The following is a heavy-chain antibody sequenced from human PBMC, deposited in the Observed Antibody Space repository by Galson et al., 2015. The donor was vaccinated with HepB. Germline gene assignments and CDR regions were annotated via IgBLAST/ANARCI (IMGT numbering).Heavy chain of an antibody. CDR2: ISTDSSTI. CDR3: ARAAFGSNSDWYFDL. CDR1: GFTFSSYT. Sequence: SLRLSCAASGFTFSSYTMNWVRQAPGKGLAWLSYISTDSSTIYYADSVTGRFTISRDNAKNSLYLPMHGLRDEDTAVYYRARAAFGSNSDWYFDLWGRGTLVTVSS. D-gene: IGHD4-23*01. V-gene: IGHV3-48*02. J-gene: IGHJ2*01.